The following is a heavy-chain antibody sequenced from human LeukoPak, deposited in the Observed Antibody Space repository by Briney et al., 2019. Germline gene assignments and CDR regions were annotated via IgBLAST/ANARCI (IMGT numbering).Heavy chain of an antibody. CDR2: INHSGST. CDR3: ATQILLCHYY. D-gene: IGHD3-10*01. CDR1: GFTFSSYE. Sequence: GSLRLSCAASGFTFSSYEMNWVRQPPGKGLEWIGEINHSGSTNYNPSLKSRVTISVDTSKNQFSLKLSSVTAADTAVYYCATQILLCHYYWGQGTLVTVSS. V-gene: IGHV4-34*08. J-gene: IGHJ4*02.